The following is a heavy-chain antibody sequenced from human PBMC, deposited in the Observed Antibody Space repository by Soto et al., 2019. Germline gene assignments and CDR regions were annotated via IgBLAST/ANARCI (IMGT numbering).Heavy chain of an antibody. D-gene: IGHD6-6*01. Sequence: QVQLVESGGGLVKPGGSLRLSCAASGFTFSDYYMNWIRKAPGKGLEWVSYISSGAITIYYADSVKGRFTIARDNAKNSLYLQMNSLRAEDTAVYYCAGQDSSSSVEFWGQWTLVTVSS. J-gene: IGHJ4*02. CDR1: GFTFSDYY. V-gene: IGHV3-11*01. CDR2: ISSGAITI. CDR3: AGQDSSSSVEF.